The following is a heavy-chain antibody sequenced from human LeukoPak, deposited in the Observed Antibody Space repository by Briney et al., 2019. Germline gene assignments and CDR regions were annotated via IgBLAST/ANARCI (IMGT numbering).Heavy chain of an antibody. V-gene: IGHV4-59*01. CDR1: GGSISSYY. CDR2: IYYSGST. Sequence: SETLSLTCTVSGGSISSYYWSWIRQPPGKGLEWIGYIYYSGSTNYNSSLKSRVTISVDTSKNQFSLKLSSATAADTAVYYCARGYRGVIPYYFDYWGQGTLVTVSS. D-gene: IGHD3-10*01. J-gene: IGHJ4*02. CDR3: ARGYRGVIPYYFDY.